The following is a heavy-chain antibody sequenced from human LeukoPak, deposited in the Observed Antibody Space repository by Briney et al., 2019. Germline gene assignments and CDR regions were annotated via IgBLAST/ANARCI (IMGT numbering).Heavy chain of an antibody. CDR3: TTLEDYILNNS. D-gene: IGHD3-9*01. J-gene: IGHJ4*02. CDR1: GGSISSGGYS. CDR2: IYHSGST. Sequence: SQTLSLTCAVSGGSISSGGYSWSWIRQPPGKGLEWIGYIYHSGSTYYNPSLKSRVTISVDRSKNQFSLKLSSVTAADTAVYYCTTLEDYILNNSWGQGTLVTVSS. V-gene: IGHV4-30-2*01.